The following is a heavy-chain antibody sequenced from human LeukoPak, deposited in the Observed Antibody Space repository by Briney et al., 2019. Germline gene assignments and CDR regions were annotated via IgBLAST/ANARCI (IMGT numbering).Heavy chain of an antibody. CDR2: INAGNGNT. Sequence: ASVNVSCKASGYTFTSYAMHWVRQAPGQRLEWMGWINAGNGNTKYSQKFQGRVTITRDTSTDTAYMELSSLRSEDTAVYYCATNQQWLGHYYYYYGMDVWGQGTTVTVSS. CDR3: ATNQQWLGHYYYYYGMDV. V-gene: IGHV1-3*01. D-gene: IGHD6-19*01. J-gene: IGHJ6*02. CDR1: GYTFTSYA.